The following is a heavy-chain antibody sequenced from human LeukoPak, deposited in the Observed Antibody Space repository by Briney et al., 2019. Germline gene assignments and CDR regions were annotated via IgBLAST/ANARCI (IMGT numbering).Heavy chain of an antibody. V-gene: IGHV5-51*01. D-gene: IGHD2-21*02. Sequence: PGESLKISCQVSGYIFTNYWIGWLRQMPGKGLESMGIIYPGDSDTAYSPSFQGQVTISADKSISTAYLQWSSLKASDTAMYYCARQLEARLPPWYYGMDVWGQGTTVTVSS. J-gene: IGHJ6*02. CDR2: IYPGDSDT. CDR1: GYIFTNYW. CDR3: ARQLEARLPPWYYGMDV.